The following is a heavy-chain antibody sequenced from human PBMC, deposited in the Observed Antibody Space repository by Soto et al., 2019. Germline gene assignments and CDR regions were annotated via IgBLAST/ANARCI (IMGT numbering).Heavy chain of an antibody. J-gene: IGHJ6*03. CDR2: MNPNSGNT. CDR3: GRGEGSGSYYIRPLYYYMDV. CDR1: GYTFTSYD. V-gene: IGHV1-8*01. D-gene: IGHD3-10*01. Sequence: QVQLVQSGAEVKKPGASVKVSCKASGYTFTSYDINWVRQATGQGLEWMGWMNPNSGNTGYAQKFQGRVTMTRNTSISPAYLWLSSVRSEDTAVYYCGRGEGSGSYYIRPLYYYMDVWGKGTTVTVSS.